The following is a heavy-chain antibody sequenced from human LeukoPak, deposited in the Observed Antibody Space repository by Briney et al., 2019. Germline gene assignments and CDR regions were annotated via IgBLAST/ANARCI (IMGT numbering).Heavy chain of an antibody. CDR2: INHSGST. Sequence: SETLSLTCAVYVGSFSGYYWSWIRQPPGKGQEWIGEINHSGSTNYNPSLKSRVTISVDTSKNQFSLKLSSVTAADTAVYYCASSPYGGNSGGYAFDIWGQGTMVTVSS. CDR1: VGSFSGYY. CDR3: ASSPYGGNSGGYAFDI. V-gene: IGHV4-34*01. J-gene: IGHJ3*02. D-gene: IGHD4-23*01.